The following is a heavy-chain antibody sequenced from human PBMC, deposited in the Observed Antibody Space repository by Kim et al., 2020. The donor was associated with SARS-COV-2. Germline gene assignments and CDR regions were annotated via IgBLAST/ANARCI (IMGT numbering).Heavy chain of an antibody. CDR3: RGSSWYVAFDV. Sequence: SETLSLSCQIYGGSFSGYYWNWIRQVPGKGLEWIGEIDHSGSANYNPSLKSRVAISVDMSKSLFSLNLRSVTAADTAIYYCRGSSWYVAFDVWGQGARVVVSS. J-gene: IGHJ3*01. D-gene: IGHD6-13*01. CDR1: GGSFSGYY. V-gene: IGHV4-34*01. CDR2: IDHSGSA.